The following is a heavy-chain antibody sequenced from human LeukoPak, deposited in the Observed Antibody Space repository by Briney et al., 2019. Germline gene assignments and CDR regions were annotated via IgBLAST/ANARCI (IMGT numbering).Heavy chain of an antibody. J-gene: IGHJ3*02. CDR1: GFTFSSYS. V-gene: IGHV3-21*01. Sequence: GGSLRLSCAASGFTFSSYSMNWARQAPGKGLEWVSSISASPYIYYADSVKGRFTISRDDSKNSLHLQMNSLRAEDTALYYCARGGLSGQRTDLFDIWGQGTMVTVSS. D-gene: IGHD2/OR15-2a*01. CDR2: ISASPYI. CDR3: ARGGLSGQRTDLFDI.